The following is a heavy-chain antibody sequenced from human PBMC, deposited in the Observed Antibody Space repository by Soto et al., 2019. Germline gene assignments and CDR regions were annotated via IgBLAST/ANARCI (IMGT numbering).Heavy chain of an antibody. CDR1: GGTFSSYA. V-gene: IGHV1-69*13. J-gene: IGHJ4*02. Sequence: GASVKVSCKASGGTFSSYAISWVRQAPGQGLEWMGGIIPIFGTANYAQKFQGRVTITADESTSTAYMELSSLRSEDTAVYYCARAIVYCTNGVCYPTAFDYWGQGTLVTVSS. CDR2: IIPIFGTA. D-gene: IGHD2-8*01. CDR3: ARAIVYCTNGVCYPTAFDY.